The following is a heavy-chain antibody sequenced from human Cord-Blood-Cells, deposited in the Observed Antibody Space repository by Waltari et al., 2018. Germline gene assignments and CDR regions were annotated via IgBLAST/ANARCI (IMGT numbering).Heavy chain of an antibody. CDR1: GFTVSSHY. Sequence: EVQLVESGGGWIQPGGSLRLSCAASGFTVSSHYMRWVRQAPGKGLEWVSVIYSGGSTYYADSVKGRFTISRDNSKNTLYLQMNSLRAEDTAVYYCARDRGRGSWRIPFDYWGQGTLVTVSS. CDR3: ARDRGRGSWRIPFDY. V-gene: IGHV3-53*01. D-gene: IGHD6-13*01. J-gene: IGHJ4*02. CDR2: IYSGGST.